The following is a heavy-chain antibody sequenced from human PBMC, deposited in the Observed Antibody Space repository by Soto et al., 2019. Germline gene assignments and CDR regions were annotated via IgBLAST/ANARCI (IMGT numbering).Heavy chain of an antibody. Sequence: QVQLQQWGAGLLKPSETLSLTCAVYGGSFSGYYWSWIRQSPGKGLEWIGEINHSGSTNYNPSLKSRVTISVDTSKNQLSLKLSSVTAADTAVYYCDLSWNGMDVWGQGTSVTVSS. CDR3: DLSWNGMDV. D-gene: IGHD3-3*01. J-gene: IGHJ6*02. V-gene: IGHV4-34*01. CDR1: GGSFSGYY. CDR2: INHSGST.